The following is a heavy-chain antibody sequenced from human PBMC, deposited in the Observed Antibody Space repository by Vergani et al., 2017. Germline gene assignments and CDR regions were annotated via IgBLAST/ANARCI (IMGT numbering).Heavy chain of an antibody. J-gene: IGHJ4*02. Sequence: QVLLVQSGAEVKKPGASGRVSCKTSGYTFNNYYIHWVRQAPGQGLEWMGIINPSGGSTTYAQQFQGRLTMTRDTSTSTVYMDLSNLRSEDTAVYYCARPHGDILPPDPRRLDYWGQGTLVTVSS. V-gene: IGHV1-46*02. CDR2: INPSGGST. CDR1: GYTFNNYY. CDR3: ARPHGDILPPDPRRLDY.